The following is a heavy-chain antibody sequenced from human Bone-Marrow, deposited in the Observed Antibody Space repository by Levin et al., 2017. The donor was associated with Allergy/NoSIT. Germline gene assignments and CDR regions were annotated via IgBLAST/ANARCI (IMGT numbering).Heavy chain of an antibody. D-gene: IGHD2-15*01. J-gene: IGHJ6*02. Sequence: GGSLRLSCEVSGFDLSYYEMNWVRQAPGKGLEWISYITSGNKTIYYADSVKGRFSVSRDNAKKSVYLQMNSLRAEDTAVYYCARNLPGYCSGGNCYYYYGMDVWGQGTTVTVSS. CDR1: GFDLSYYE. CDR3: ARNLPGYCSGGNCYYYYGMDV. CDR2: ITSGNKTI. V-gene: IGHV3-48*03.